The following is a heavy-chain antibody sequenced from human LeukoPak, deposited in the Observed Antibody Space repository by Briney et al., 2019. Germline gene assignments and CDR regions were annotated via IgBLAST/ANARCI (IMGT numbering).Heavy chain of an antibody. D-gene: IGHD6-13*01. Sequence: PGGSLRLSCEASGFTYSRYAMNWVRQAPGKGLEWVSYISISSSSVYYADSVKGRFTISRDNAKNSLYLQMNSLRAEDTAIYYCARDNLAAAGDDNFDIWGQGTMVTVSS. V-gene: IGHV3-48*04. CDR1: GFTYSRYA. J-gene: IGHJ3*02. CDR2: ISISSSSV. CDR3: ARDNLAAAGDDNFDI.